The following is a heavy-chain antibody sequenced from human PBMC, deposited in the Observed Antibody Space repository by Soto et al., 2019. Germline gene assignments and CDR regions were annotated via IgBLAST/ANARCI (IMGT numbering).Heavy chain of an antibody. CDR3: ARGSGTIRDAFDI. CDR1: GFTFSSYG. Sequence: QVQLVESGGGVVQPGRSLRLSCAASGFTFSSYGMNWVRQAPGKGLEWVAVIWYDGSNKYYADSVKGRFTISRDNSKNTLYLQMDRLRAEDTAVYYCARGSGTIRDAFDIWGQGTMVTVSS. V-gene: IGHV3-33*01. J-gene: IGHJ3*02. D-gene: IGHD3-10*01. CDR2: IWYDGSNK.